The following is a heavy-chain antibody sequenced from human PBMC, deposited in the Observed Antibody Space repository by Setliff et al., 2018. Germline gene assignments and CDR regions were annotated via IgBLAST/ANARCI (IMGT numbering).Heavy chain of an antibody. D-gene: IGHD3-10*01. CDR2: ISVYSGNT. V-gene: IGHV1-18*01. Sequence: GASVKVSCKASGFSFSNYGITWVRQAPGRGLEWLGWISVYSGNTDYAQNFQGRVTMTADTSTSTAYMELRSLTSDDTAVYYCARRPRAVYGSGRRNWFLDYWGQGTLVTVSS. CDR3: ARRPRAVYGSGRRNWFLDY. CDR1: GFSFSNYG. J-gene: IGHJ4*02.